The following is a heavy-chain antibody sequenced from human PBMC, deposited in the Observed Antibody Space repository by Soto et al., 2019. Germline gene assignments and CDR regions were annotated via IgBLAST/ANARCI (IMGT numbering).Heavy chain of an antibody. V-gene: IGHV1-46*01. CDR1: GYTFTSYY. D-gene: IGHD6-13*01. CDR2: INPSGGST. Sequence: QVQLVQSGAEVKKPGASVKVSCKASGYTFTSYYMHWVRQAPGQGLEWMGIINPSGGSTSYAQKFQGGVTMTRDTSTSTVYMELSSLRSEDTAVYYCARDPYSSIWYRVFDYWGQGTLVTVSS. J-gene: IGHJ4*02. CDR3: ARDPYSSIWYRVFDY.